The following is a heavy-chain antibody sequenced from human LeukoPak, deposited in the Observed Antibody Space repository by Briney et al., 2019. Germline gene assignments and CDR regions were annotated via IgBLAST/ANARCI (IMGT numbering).Heavy chain of an antibody. CDR1: GYTLTELS. J-gene: IGHJ4*02. D-gene: IGHD4-17*01. V-gene: IGHV1-24*01. CDR2: FDPEDGET. Sequence: ASVKVSCKVSGYTLTELSMHWVRQAPGKGLEWMGGFDPEDGETIYAQKFQGRVTMTEDTSTDTAYMELSSLRSEDTAVYYCATDLGYGDYNPFDYWGQGTLVTVSS. CDR3: ATDLGYGDYNPFDY.